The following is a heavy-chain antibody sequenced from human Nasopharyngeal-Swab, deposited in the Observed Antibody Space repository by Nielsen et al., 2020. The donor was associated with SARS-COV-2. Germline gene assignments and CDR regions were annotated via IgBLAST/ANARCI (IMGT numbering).Heavy chain of an antibody. D-gene: IGHD5-12*01. CDR2: ISSSSSTI. CDR1: GFTFSSYS. CDR3: ARDPDVDIVATDAFDI. Sequence: GGSLRLSCAASGFTFSSYSMNWVRQAPGKGLEWVSYISSSSSTIYYADSVKGRFTTSRDNSKNTLYLQMNSLRAEDTAVYYCARDPDVDIVATDAFDIWGQGTMVTVSS. V-gene: IGHV3-48*01. J-gene: IGHJ3*02.